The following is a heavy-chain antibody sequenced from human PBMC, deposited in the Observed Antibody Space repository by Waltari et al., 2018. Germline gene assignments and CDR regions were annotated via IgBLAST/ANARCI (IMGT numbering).Heavy chain of an antibody. CDR2: FKSDGSST. J-gene: IGHJ3*02. D-gene: IGHD2-2*01. CDR1: GCIFSDYW. Sequence: EVQLVESGGGLVQPGGSLRLSCAASGCIFSDYWMNWVRQAPGKGLMWVSRFKSDGSSTAYADFVKGRFTVSRETARNTLYLQMNSLSAEDTAVYYCARGGQVLNWPFDMWGQGTVVTVSS. CDR3: ARGGQVLNWPFDM. V-gene: IGHV3-74*01.